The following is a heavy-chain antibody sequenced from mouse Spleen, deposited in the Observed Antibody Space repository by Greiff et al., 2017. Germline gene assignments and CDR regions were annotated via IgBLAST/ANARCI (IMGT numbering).Heavy chain of an antibody. CDR1: GYTFTSYW. D-gene: IGHD2-14*01. J-gene: IGHJ4*01. CDR3: ARGVRYDGYYYAMDY. Sequence: QVQLQQPGAELVMPGASVKLSCKASGYTFTSYWMHWVKQRPGQGLEWIGEIDPSDSYTNYNQKFKGKATLTVDKSSSTAYMQLSSLTSEDSAVYYCARGVRYDGYYYAMDYWGQGTSVTVSS. CDR2: IDPSDSYT. V-gene: IGHV1-69*01.